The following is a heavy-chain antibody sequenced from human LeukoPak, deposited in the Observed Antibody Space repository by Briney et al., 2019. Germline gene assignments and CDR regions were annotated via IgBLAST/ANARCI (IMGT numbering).Heavy chain of an antibody. D-gene: IGHD1-7*01. J-gene: IGHJ6*03. V-gene: IGHV4-59*08. CDR1: GGSISSYY. Sequence: PSETLSLTCTVSGGSISSYYWSWIRQPPGKGLEWIGYIYYSRSTNYNPSLKSRVTISVDTSKNQFSLKLSSVTAADTAVYYCARRVELRAYYYYYYMDVRGKGTTVTVSS. CDR2: IYYSRST. CDR3: ARRVELRAYYYYYYMDV.